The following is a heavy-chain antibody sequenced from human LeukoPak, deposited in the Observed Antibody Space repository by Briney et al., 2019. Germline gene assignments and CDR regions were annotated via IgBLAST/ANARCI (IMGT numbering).Heavy chain of an antibody. V-gene: IGHV3-30*02. CDR2: IQYDGSDK. J-gene: IGHJ4*02. Sequence: GGSLRLSCAASGFTFSSYWMTWVRQAPGKGLEWMAFIQYDGSDKFYADSVKGRFTISRDNSKNTLYLQMNSLRAEDTAVYYCRDPFDYWGQGTLVTVSS. CDR1: GFTFSSYW. CDR3: RDPFDY.